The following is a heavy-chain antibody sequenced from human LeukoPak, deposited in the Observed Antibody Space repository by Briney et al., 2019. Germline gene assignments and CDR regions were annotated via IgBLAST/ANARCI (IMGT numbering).Heavy chain of an antibody. Sequence: SGTLSLTCAVSGGSISSSNWWSWVRQPPGKGLEWIGEIYHSGSTNYNPSLKSRVTISVDKSKNQFSLKLSSVTAADTAVYYCARRVDIVVVVAARDAFDIWGQGTMVTVSS. V-gene: IGHV4-4*02. CDR3: ARRVDIVVVVAARDAFDI. CDR1: GGSISSSNW. J-gene: IGHJ3*02. D-gene: IGHD2-15*01. CDR2: IYHSGST.